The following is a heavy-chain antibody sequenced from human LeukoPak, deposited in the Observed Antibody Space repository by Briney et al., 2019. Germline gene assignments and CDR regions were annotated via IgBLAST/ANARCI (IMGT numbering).Heavy chain of an antibody. V-gene: IGHV3-23*01. CDR2: IGGSGGST. CDR1: GFTFSSYA. CDR3: AKDFDSSGWSHRDFQH. D-gene: IGHD6-19*01. Sequence: GGSLRLSCAASGFTFSSYAMSWVRQAPGKGLEWVSAIGGSGGSTYYADSVKGRFTISRDNSKNTLYLQMNSLRAEDTAVYYCAKDFDSSGWSHRDFQHWGQGTLVTVSS. J-gene: IGHJ1*01.